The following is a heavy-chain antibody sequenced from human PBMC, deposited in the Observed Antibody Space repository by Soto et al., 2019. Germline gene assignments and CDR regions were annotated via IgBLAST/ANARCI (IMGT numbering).Heavy chain of an antibody. CDR2: INHSGST. V-gene: IGHV4-34*01. D-gene: IGHD7-27*01. CDR1: GGSFSGYY. CDR3: ASGPPGDKVDS. Sequence: PSETLSLTCAVYGGSFSGYYWSWIRQPPGKGLEWIGEINHSGSTNYNPSLKSRVTISVDRSKNQFSLKLNSVTAADTAVYYCASGPPGDKVDSWGQGSLVTVSS. J-gene: IGHJ4*02.